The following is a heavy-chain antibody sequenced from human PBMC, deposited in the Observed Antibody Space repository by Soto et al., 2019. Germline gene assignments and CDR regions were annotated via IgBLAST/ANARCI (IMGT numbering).Heavy chain of an antibody. Sequence: QVQLQESGPGLVKPSETLSLTCTVSGGSISSYYWSWIRQPPGKGLEWIGYIYYSGSTNYNPSLKSRVPISVDTSKDPFSLKLSSVTAADTAVYCCATRYGSGFDYWGQGTLVTVSS. CDR2: IYYSGST. J-gene: IGHJ4*02. D-gene: IGHD3-10*01. CDR3: ATRYGSGFDY. CDR1: GGSISSYY. V-gene: IGHV4-59*08.